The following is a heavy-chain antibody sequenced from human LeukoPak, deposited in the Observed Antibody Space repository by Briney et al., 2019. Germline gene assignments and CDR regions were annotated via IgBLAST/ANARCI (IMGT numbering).Heavy chain of an antibody. J-gene: IGHJ4*02. CDR1: GYSISSGYY. Sequence: SETLSLTCTVSGYSISSGYYWGWIRQPPGKGLEWIGSIYHSGSTYYNPSLKSRVTISVDTSKNQFSLKLSSVTAADTAVYYCAREGADSYYDSWGQGTLVTVSS. D-gene: IGHD3-22*01. CDR2: IYHSGST. V-gene: IGHV4-38-2*02. CDR3: AREGADSYYDS.